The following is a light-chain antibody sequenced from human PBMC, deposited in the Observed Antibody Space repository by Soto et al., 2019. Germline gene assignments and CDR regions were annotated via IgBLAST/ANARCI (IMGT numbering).Light chain of an antibody. CDR2: AAS. Sequence: DIQMTQSPSSLSASVGDRVTITCRASQGIRNDLDWFQQKPAQAPERMIHAASSLQSGVPSRFSGSGSGTEFTLTIGSLQAEDFATYYCLQYNTYPWTFGQGTKVEIK. CDR3: LQYNTYPWT. J-gene: IGKJ1*01. V-gene: IGKV1-17*01. CDR1: QGIRND.